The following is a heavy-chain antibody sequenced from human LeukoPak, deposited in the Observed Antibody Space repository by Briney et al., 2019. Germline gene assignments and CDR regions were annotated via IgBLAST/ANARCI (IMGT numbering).Heavy chain of an antibody. V-gene: IGHV1-18*01. Sequence: ASVKVSCKASGYTFSSYGISWVRQAPGQGLEWMGWISGYTGNTNYAQNLQGRVTMTTDTSTSTAYMELRSLRPDDTALYYCARSSWFGGRSEWRWFDPWGQGTLVTVSS. CDR1: GYTFSSYG. J-gene: IGHJ5*02. CDR2: ISGYTGNT. CDR3: ARSSWFGGRSEWRWFDP. D-gene: IGHD3-10*01.